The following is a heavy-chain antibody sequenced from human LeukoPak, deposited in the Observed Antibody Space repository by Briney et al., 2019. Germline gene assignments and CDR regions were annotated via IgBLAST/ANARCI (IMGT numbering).Heavy chain of an antibody. CDR2: IIPIFGTA. CDR3: ARDTRNIAYCGGDCYSAEYFQH. D-gene: IGHD2-21*02. J-gene: IGHJ1*01. Sequence: ASVKVSCKASGGTFSSYAISWVRQAPGQGLEWMGGIIPIFGTANYAQKFQGRVTITTDESTSTAYMELSSLRSEDTAVYYCARDTRNIAYCGGDCYSAEYFQHWGQGTLVTVSS. V-gene: IGHV1-69*05. CDR1: GGTFSSYA.